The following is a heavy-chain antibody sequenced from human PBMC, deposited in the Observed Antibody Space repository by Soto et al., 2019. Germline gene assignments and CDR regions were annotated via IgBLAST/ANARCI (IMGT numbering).Heavy chain of an antibody. CDR1: GFTFSSYW. J-gene: IGHJ4*02. V-gene: IGHV3-7*03. D-gene: IGHD3-22*01. CDR3: ALIIIPAGHYYDG. Sequence: GGSLRLSCAASGFTFSSYWMSWVRQAPGKGLEWVANIKQDGSEKYYVDSVKGRFTISRDNAKNSLYLQMNSLRDEDTSVYDGALIIIPAGHYYDGWGQGTLVTVSS. CDR2: IKQDGSEK.